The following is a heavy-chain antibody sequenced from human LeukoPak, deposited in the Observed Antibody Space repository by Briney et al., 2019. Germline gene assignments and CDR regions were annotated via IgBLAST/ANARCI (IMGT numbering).Heavy chain of an antibody. CDR1: GFTFSRYW. V-gene: IGHV3-7*01. Sequence: AGGSLRLSCAASGFTFSRYWMSWVRQAPGKGPEWVANIKQDGSDKYYVDSVKGRFTISRDNAKNSLYLQMNSLRAEDTAVYYCASPLITMVRGVTPGAFDIWGQGTMVTVSS. CDR3: ASPLITMVRGVTPGAFDI. CDR2: IKQDGSDK. D-gene: IGHD3-10*01. J-gene: IGHJ3*02.